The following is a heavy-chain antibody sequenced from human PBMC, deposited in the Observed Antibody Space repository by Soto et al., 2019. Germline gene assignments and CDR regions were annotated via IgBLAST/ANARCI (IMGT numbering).Heavy chain of an antibody. CDR1: GYAFTTYG. CDR2: ISAPNGNT. D-gene: IGHD1-1*01. Sequence: QVHLVQSGAEVKKPGAAVKVSCKGSGYAFTTYGITWVRQAPGQGLEWMGGISAPNGNTNYAQKLQGRVTVNRDTSTSTAYMELRSMRSDDTVGDYCARGRYGDYWGQGDLVTVSS. CDR3: ARGRYGDY. J-gene: IGHJ4*02. V-gene: IGHV1-18*01.